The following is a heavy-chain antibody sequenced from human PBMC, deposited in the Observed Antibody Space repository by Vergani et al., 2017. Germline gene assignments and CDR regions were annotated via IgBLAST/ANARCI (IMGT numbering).Heavy chain of an antibody. CDR3: ARVDTQVPATSHFYYMDV. V-gene: IGHV4-31*11. CDR1: GGSISSGDHC. D-gene: IGHD6-25*01. Sequence: QVQLQESAPGVVKPSQTLSLTCAVSGGSISSGDHCWTWLRQPPGKGLEWIWYIFYSGTTYDNPSLRSRLTISVDTSQNQFSLKLRSVTAADTAVYYCARVDTQVPATSHFYYMDVWGKGNTVVGSS. CDR2: IFYSGTT. J-gene: IGHJ6*03.